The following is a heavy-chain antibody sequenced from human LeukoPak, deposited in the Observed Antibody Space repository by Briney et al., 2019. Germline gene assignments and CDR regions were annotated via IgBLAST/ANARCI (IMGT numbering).Heavy chain of an antibody. Sequence: SETLSLTCTVSGGSISSSSYYWGWIRQPPGKGLELIGSIYYGGSTYYNPSLKSRVTISVDTSKNQFSLKLSSVTAADTAVYYCARDRDDFWSGYFSWGQGTLVTVSS. D-gene: IGHD3-3*01. CDR2: IYYGGST. CDR1: GGSISSSSYY. J-gene: IGHJ4*02. V-gene: IGHV4-39*07. CDR3: ARDRDDFWSGYFS.